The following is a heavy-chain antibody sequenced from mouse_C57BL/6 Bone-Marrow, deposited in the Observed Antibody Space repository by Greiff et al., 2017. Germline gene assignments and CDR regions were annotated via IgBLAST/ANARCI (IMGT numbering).Heavy chain of an antibody. D-gene: IGHD1-1*01. CDR2: INPSNGGT. CDR1: GYTFTSYW. Sequence: VQLQQPGTELVKPGASVKLSCKASGYTFTSYWMHWVKQRPGQGLEWIGNINPSNGGTNYNEKFKSKATLTVDKSSSTAYMQLSSLTSEDSAVYYCARGGGIFYYGSSYVDYWGQGTTLTVSS. J-gene: IGHJ2*01. V-gene: IGHV1-53*01. CDR3: ARGGGIFYYGSSYVDY.